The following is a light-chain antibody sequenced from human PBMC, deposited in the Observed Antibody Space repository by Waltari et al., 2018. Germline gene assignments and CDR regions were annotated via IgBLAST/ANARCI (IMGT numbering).Light chain of an antibody. CDR1: QSVFYSSNNKNY. J-gene: IGKJ4*01. Sequence: DIVMTQSPDSLAVSLGERATINCKSSQSVFYSSNNKNYLAWYQQKPGQSPKLLIYWASTRESGVPDRFSCSGSGTEFTLTISSLQAEDVAVYHCQQYYSTPLTFGGGTKVEIK. CDR3: QQYYSTPLT. CDR2: WAS. V-gene: IGKV4-1*01.